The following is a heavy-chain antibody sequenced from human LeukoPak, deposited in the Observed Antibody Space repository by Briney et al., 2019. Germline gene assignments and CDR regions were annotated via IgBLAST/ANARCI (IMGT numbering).Heavy chain of an antibody. Sequence: SETLSLTCTVSGVSISSYYWSWIRQPPGKGLEWIGYIYYSGSTNYNPSLKSRVTISVDTSKNQFSLKLSSVTAADTAVYYCARVNRGDYVSYWGQGTLVTVSS. J-gene: IGHJ4*02. CDR1: GVSISSYY. V-gene: IGHV4-59*01. CDR2: IYYSGST. D-gene: IGHD4-17*01. CDR3: ARVNRGDYVSY.